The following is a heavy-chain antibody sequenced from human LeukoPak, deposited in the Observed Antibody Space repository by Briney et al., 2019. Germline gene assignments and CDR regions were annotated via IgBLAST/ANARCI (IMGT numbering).Heavy chain of an antibody. J-gene: IGHJ4*02. CDR2: INANGGGT. CDR1: GYIFVDYF. Sequence: ASVKDSCKTSGYIFVDYFLHWVRQAPGQGLEWMGIINANGGGTRYAQMFQGRVTMTRDVSTRTVYMELSSLTSEDTALYYCARGRAVGEVPLPDYWGRGTLVTVSS. CDR3: ARGRAVGEVPLPDY. D-gene: IGHD1-26*01. V-gene: IGHV1-46*01.